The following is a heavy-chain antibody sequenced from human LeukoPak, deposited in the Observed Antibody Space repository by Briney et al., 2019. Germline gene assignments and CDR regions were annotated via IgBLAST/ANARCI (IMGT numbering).Heavy chain of an antibody. CDR2: IIPILGIA. Sequence: SVKVSCKASGGTFSSYAISWVRQAPGQGLEWMGRIIPILGIANYAQKFQGRVTITADKSTSTAYMELSSLRSEDTAVYYCARERYDSSGYYYDYWGQGTLVTVSS. V-gene: IGHV1-69*04. CDR1: GGTFSSYA. CDR3: ARERYDSSGYYYDY. J-gene: IGHJ4*02. D-gene: IGHD3-22*01.